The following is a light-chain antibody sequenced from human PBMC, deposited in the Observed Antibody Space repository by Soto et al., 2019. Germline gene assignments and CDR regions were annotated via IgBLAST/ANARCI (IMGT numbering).Light chain of an antibody. V-gene: IGKV3-20*01. CDR1: QSVRSSY. CDR3: QQYGSSTFT. J-gene: IGKJ3*01. Sequence: EVVLTQSPGTLSLSPGERATLSCRASQSVRSSYVAWYQQKPGQAPRLLIYGASSMATGIPDRFSGSGSGTDFTLTISRLEPEDFAVYYCQQYGSSTFTFGPGTTVDIK. CDR2: GAS.